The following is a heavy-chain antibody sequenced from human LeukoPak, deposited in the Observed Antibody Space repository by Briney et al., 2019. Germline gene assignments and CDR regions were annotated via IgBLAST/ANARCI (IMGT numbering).Heavy chain of an antibody. D-gene: IGHD6-13*01. CDR1: GFTFSSYG. CDR2: ISYDGSNK. V-gene: IGHV3-30*18. CDR3: AKAAGYSSSTFDY. Sequence: PGGSLRLSCAASGFTFSSYGMHWVRQAPGKGLEWVAVISYDGSNKYYADSVKGRFTISRDNSKNTLYLQMNSPRAEDTAVYYCAKAAGYSSSTFDYWGQGTLVTVSS. J-gene: IGHJ4*02.